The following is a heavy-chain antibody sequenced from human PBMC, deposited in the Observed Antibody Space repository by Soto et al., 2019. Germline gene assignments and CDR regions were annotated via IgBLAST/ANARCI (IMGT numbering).Heavy chain of an antibody. J-gene: IGHJ6*02. V-gene: IGHV1-18*04. D-gene: IGHD6-6*01. CDR1: GYTFTGYG. Sequence: ASVKVSCKASGYTFTGYGISWVRQAPGRGREWMGWISAYNGNTNYAQKLQGRVTMTTDTSTSTAYMELRSLRSDDTAVYYCARDQASGSSSSPHYYYYGMDVWGQGTTLTVSS. CDR3: ARDQASGSSSSPHYYYYGMDV. CDR2: ISAYNGNT.